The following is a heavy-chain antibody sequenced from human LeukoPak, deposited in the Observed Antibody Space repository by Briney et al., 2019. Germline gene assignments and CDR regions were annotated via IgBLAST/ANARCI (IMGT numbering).Heavy chain of an antibody. J-gene: IGHJ6*02. V-gene: IGHV4-39*01. CDR1: GGSISSNAYY. CDR3: ARYGYYYGMDV. Sequence: SETLSLTCTVSGGSISSNAYYWAWIRQPPGKGLEWIGSIYSSVSTYYNPSLKSRVTISVDTSKNQFSLRLSSVTAADAALYYCARYGYYYGMDVWGQGTTVTVSS. CDR2: IYSSVST. D-gene: IGHD1-1*01.